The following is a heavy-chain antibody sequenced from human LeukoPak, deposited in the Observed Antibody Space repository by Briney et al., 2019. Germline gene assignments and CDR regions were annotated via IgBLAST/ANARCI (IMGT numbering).Heavy chain of an antibody. Sequence: PSETLPLTCGVFGVSIKDYYWSWIRQSPRKGLEWIGEISHTEGTRYNPSLESRVTMSVGTSENQLSLKLIFVTAADTAVYYCARIRCGHSGSVCYNHWGLGTLVTVSS. D-gene: IGHD2-21*01. CDR2: ISHTEGT. CDR1: GVSIKDYY. V-gene: IGHV4-34*01. J-gene: IGHJ4*02. CDR3: ARIRCGHSGSVCYNH.